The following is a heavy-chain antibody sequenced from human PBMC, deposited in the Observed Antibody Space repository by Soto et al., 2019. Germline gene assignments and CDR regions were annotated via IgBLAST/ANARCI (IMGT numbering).Heavy chain of an antibody. CDR2: ISIASVKI. D-gene: IGHD1-7*01. Sequence: EVQLVESGGDLIQPGGSLTLSCVASGFTLNGYAMNWVRQAPGKGLEWVAYISIASVKIDYADSVNGRFTVSRDNAKNVLFLQMNSLRDEDTAVYYCARDPSAANDWYYYFDHWGQGTPVTVSS. J-gene: IGHJ4*02. V-gene: IGHV3-48*02. CDR1: GFTLNGYA. CDR3: ARDPSAANDWYYYFDH.